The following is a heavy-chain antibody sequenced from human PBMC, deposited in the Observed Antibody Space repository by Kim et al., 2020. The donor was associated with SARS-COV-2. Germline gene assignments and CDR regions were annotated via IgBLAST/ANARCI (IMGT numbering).Heavy chain of an antibody. CDR2: ISGSGGST. Sequence: GGSLRLSCAASGFTFSSYAMSWVRQAPGKGLEWVSAISGSGGSTYYADSVKGRFTISRDNSKNTLYLQMNSLRAEDTAVYYCARKPRGGIAAAGTFDYWGQGTLVTVSS. V-gene: IGHV3-23*01. CDR3: ARKPRGGIAAAGTFDY. D-gene: IGHD6-13*01. CDR1: GFTFSSYA. J-gene: IGHJ4*02.